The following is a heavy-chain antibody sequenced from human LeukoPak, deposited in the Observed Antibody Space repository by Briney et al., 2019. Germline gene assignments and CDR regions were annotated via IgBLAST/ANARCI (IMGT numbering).Heavy chain of an antibody. Sequence: GGSLRLSCAASGFRFSNFAMSWVRQAPGKRLECVSLIIGSSGDTLYADSVKGRFTISRDISKNRLYLQMNSLRAEDTALYYCAKGAYDYIEMGYFDDWGQGTLVTVSS. D-gene: IGHD5-12*01. CDR2: IIGSSGDT. CDR3: AKGAYDYIEMGYFDD. V-gene: IGHV3-23*01. CDR1: GFRFSNFA. J-gene: IGHJ4*02.